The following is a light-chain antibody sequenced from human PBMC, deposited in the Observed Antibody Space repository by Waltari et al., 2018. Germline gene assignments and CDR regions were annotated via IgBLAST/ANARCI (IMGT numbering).Light chain of an antibody. CDR2: GNS. J-gene: IGLJ2*01. CDR1: SSNIGAGYV. Sequence: QSVLTQPPSVSGAPGQRVTISCTGSSSNIGAGYVVHWYQQLPGTAPKLLIYGNSKRPAGVPDRVSGSKSGTSASRAITGLQAEDEADYYCQSYDISLSVLFGGGTKLTVL. V-gene: IGLV1-40*01. CDR3: QSYDISLSVL.